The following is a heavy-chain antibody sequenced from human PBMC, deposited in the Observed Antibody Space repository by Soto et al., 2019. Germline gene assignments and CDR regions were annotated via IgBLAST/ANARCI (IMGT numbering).Heavy chain of an antibody. J-gene: IGHJ6*02. CDR2: INHSGST. CDR3: ARGPTTVRYYYYYGMDV. Sequence: SETLSLTCAVYGGSFSGYYWSWIRQPPGKGLEWIGEINHSGSTNYNPYLKSRVTISVDTSKNQCSLKLSAVTASDTAVYYCARGPTTVRYYYYYGMDVWGQGTTVTVSS. D-gene: IGHD4-17*01. CDR1: GGSFSGYY. V-gene: IGHV4-34*01.